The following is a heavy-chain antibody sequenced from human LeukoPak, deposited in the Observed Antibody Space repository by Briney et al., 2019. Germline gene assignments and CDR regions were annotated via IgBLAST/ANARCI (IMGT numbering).Heavy chain of an antibody. V-gene: IGHV3-23*01. D-gene: IGHD3-22*01. CDR3: AKTVSGYRSFYYFDY. CDR1: GFTFSSYA. CDR2: ISGSGSST. J-gene: IGHJ4*02. Sequence: GGSLRLSCAASGFTFSSYAMSWVRQAPGKGLEWVSGISGSGSSTYYTDSVKGRFTISRDNSKNTLYLQMNSLRAEDTAVYYCAKTVSGYRSFYYFDYWGQGTPVTVSS.